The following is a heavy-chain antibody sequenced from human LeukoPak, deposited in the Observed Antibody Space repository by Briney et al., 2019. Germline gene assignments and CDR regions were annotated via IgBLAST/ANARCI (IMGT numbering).Heavy chain of an antibody. CDR2: INLSGGST. J-gene: IGHJ6*02. V-gene: IGHV1-46*01. CDR1: GYTFTSYY. D-gene: IGHD2-2*01. CDR3: ARDQYCSSTSCSNGYGMDV. Sequence: ASVKVSCKASGYTFTSYYMHWVRQAPGQGLEWMGLINLSGGSTSYAQKFQGRVTMTRDTSTSTVYMELSSLRSEDTAVYYCARDQYCSSTSCSNGYGMDVWGQGTTVTVSS.